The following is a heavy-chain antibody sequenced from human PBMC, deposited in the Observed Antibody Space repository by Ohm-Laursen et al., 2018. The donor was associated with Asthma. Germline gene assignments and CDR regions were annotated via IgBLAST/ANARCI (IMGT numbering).Heavy chain of an antibody. CDR3: ARGRTMTTVTN. Sequence: SLRLSCAASGFTFSSYAMHWVRQAPGKGLEWVAVISYDGSNKYYADSVKGRFTISRDNSKNTLYLQMNSLRAEDTAVYYCARGRTMTTVTNWGQGTLVTVSS. V-gene: IGHV3-30*04. D-gene: IGHD4-17*01. CDR2: ISYDGSNK. J-gene: IGHJ4*02. CDR1: GFTFSSYA.